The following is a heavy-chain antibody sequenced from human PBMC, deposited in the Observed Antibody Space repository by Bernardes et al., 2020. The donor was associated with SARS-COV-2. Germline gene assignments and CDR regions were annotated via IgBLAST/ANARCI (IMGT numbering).Heavy chain of an antibody. Sequence: GGSLRLSCAASGFTFSSYAMSWVRQAPGKGLEWVSAISGSGGSTYYADSVKGRFTISRDNSKNTLYLQMNSLRAEDTAVYYCAKDSYFYDLPYYYYYMDVWGKGTTVTVSS. J-gene: IGHJ6*03. V-gene: IGHV3-23*01. CDR2: ISGSGGST. CDR1: GFTFSSYA. D-gene: IGHD3-3*01. CDR3: AKDSYFYDLPYYYYYMDV.